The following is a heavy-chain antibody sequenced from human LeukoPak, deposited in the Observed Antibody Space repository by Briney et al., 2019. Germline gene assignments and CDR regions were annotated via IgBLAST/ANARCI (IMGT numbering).Heavy chain of an antibody. CDR3: ARGGSGYCNSTSCYPFDY. J-gene: IGHJ4*02. Sequence: PGGSLRLSCAASGFTFSSYWMHWVRQAPGKGLVWVSRINSDGSSTSYADSVKGRFTISRDNAKNTLYLQMNSLRAEDTAVYYCARGGSGYCNSTSCYPFDYWGQGTLVTVSS. CDR1: GFTFSSYW. CDR2: INSDGSST. V-gene: IGHV3-74*01. D-gene: IGHD2-2*01.